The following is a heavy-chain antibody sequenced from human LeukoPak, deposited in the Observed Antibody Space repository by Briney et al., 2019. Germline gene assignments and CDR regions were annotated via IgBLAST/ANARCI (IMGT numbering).Heavy chain of an antibody. D-gene: IGHD3-22*01. Sequence: PSETLPLTCTVSGGSISSYYWSWIRQPPGKGLEWIGYIYYSGSTNYNPSLKSRVTISVDTSKNQFSLKLSSVTAADTAVYYCARETRALYYYDSSGAIDYWGQGTLVTVSS. CDR2: IYYSGST. CDR3: ARETRALYYYDSSGAIDY. J-gene: IGHJ4*02. CDR1: GGSISSYY. V-gene: IGHV4-59*01.